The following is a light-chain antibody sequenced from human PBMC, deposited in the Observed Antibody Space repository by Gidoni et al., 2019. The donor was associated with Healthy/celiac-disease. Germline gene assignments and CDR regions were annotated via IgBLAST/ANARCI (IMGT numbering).Light chain of an antibody. CDR3: QQYGSSPPWT. V-gene: IGKV3-20*01. J-gene: IGKJ1*01. CDR1: QSVSSSY. Sequence: EIVLTPSPGTLSLSPGERATLSCRASQSVSSSYLAWYQQKPGQAPRLLIYGASSRATGIPDRFSGSGSGTDVTLTISRLEPEDFAGYYCQQYGSSPPWTFGQGTKVEIK. CDR2: GAS.